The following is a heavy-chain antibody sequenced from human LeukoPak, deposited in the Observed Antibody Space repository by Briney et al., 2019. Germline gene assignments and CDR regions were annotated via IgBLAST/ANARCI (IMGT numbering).Heavy chain of an antibody. V-gene: IGHV1-2*02. CDR3: AREAAGGGFDP. Sequence: ASVKVSCKASGYTFTDYNMHWVRQAPGQGLGWMGWINPNSGVTNYAQQFQGRVTMTRDTSISTAYMELNRLRSDDTAMYYCAREAAGGGFDPWGQGTLVTVSS. CDR1: GYTFTDYN. J-gene: IGHJ5*02. CDR2: INPNSGVT. D-gene: IGHD6-13*01.